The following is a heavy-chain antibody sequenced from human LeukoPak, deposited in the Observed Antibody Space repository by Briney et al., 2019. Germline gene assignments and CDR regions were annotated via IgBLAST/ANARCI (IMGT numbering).Heavy chain of an antibody. Sequence: GGSLRLSCAASGFTFSSYGMSWVRQAPGKGLEWVSGINWNGGSTGYADSVKGRFTISRDNAKNSLYLQMNSLRAEDTALYYCARGFFLSPWLVNSQPNWFDPWGQGTLVTVSS. V-gene: IGHV3-20*04. CDR1: GFTFSSYG. CDR3: ARGFFLSPWLVNSQPNWFDP. CDR2: INWNGGST. J-gene: IGHJ5*02. D-gene: IGHD6-19*01.